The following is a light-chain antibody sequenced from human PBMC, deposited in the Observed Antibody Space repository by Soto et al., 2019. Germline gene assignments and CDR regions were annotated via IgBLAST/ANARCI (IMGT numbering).Light chain of an antibody. CDR1: QSVSSY. V-gene: IGKV3-11*01. Sequence: EIVLTQSPATLSLSPGERATLSCRASQSVSSYLAWYQQKPGQAPRLLIYDASNRATGIPARFSGSGSGTDFTRTISSLEPEDFAVYYCQQRSNCPPVPTFGGGTKVEIK. CDR2: DAS. J-gene: IGKJ4*01. CDR3: QQRSNCPPVPT.